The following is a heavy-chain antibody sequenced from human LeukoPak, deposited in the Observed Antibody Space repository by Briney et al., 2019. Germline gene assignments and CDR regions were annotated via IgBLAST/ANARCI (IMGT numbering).Heavy chain of an antibody. CDR1: GFTSSNYG. J-gene: IGHJ4*02. Sequence: GGSLRLSCEASGFTSSNYGMNWVRQAPGKGVEWVSGIGGSGGFTTYLADSVKGRFTISRDNSKNTLYLQMNSLRADDTALYYCARDRRYASFDNWGQGTLVTVSS. CDR3: ARDRRYASFDN. CDR2: IGGSGGFTT. V-gene: IGHV3-23*01. D-gene: IGHD1-1*01.